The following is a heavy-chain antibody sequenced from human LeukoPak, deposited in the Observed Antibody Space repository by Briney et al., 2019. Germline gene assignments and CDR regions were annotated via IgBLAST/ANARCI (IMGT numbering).Heavy chain of an antibody. J-gene: IGHJ4*02. D-gene: IGHD3-9*01. CDR1: GGSISSHY. CDR2: IYYSGST. Sequence: SETLSLTCTVSGGSISSHYWSWIRQPPGKGLEWIGYIYYSGSTNYNPSLKSRVTISVDTSKNQFSLKLSSVTAADTAVYYCARASGVRYFDRKYYFDYWGQGTLVTVSS. CDR3: ARASGVRYFDRKYYFDY. V-gene: IGHV4-59*11.